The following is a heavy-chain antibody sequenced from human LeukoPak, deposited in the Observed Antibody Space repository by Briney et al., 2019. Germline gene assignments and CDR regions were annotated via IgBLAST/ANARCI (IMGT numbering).Heavy chain of an antibody. V-gene: IGHV4-59*01. D-gene: IGHD6-25*01. CDR1: GAFISNYY. J-gene: IGHJ3*02. CDR3: ARALSSADAFDI. Sequence: SETLSLTCSVSGAFISNYYWSWIRQPPGKGLDWIAYIYYSGSTTYNPSLKSRVSISVDMSKNQFSLKLSSVTAADTAVYYCARALSSADAFDIWGQGTMVTVSS. CDR2: IYYSGST.